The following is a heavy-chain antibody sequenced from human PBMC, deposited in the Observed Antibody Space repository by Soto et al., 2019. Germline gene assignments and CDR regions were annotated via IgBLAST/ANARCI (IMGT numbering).Heavy chain of an antibody. CDR1: GYTFTKYA. V-gene: IGHV1-18*01. Sequence: QVQLVQSGAEVKTPGASVKVSCKASGYTFTKYAISWMRQAPGQGLEWIGWISVYNGNTKYAENLQGRATVTTDTSTTTVYRELRSLRSDDTAVYYCAREGAGLYYYYYGMDVWGQGTTVTVPS. CDR3: AREGAGLYYYYYGMDV. J-gene: IGHJ6*02. D-gene: IGHD6-19*01. CDR2: ISVYNGNT.